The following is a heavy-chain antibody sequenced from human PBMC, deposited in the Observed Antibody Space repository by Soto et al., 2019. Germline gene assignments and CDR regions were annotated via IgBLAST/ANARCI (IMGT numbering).Heavy chain of an antibody. D-gene: IGHD3-10*01. Sequence: QVQLQQSGAGLLKPSETLSLTCAVYGGSFSGYYWSWIRQSPGRGLEWIGESSHSGTTNYNQTLNSRVTISVDPAKIQFCLKLSSVFAADTAVYYCARTTAGGSETYYYSWVDPWGQGTLFTVSS. J-gene: IGHJ5*02. CDR2: SSHSGTT. CDR1: GGSFSGYY. CDR3: ARTTAGGSETYYYSWVDP. V-gene: IGHV4-34*01.